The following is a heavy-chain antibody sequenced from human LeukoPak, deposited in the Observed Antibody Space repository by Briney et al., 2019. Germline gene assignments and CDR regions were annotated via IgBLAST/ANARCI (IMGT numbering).Heavy chain of an antibody. D-gene: IGHD6-25*01. CDR2: IKQGGSGK. V-gene: IGHV3-7*01. Sequence: GGSLRLSCAASGFSFSTYWMNWVRQAPGKGLEWVANIKQGGSGKYYVDSVKGRFTISRDNAKNSLYLQMNSLRAEDTAGYYCARDPDQIAGANFDYWGQGTLVTVSS. CDR3: ARDPDQIAGANFDY. CDR1: GFSFSTYW. J-gene: IGHJ4*02.